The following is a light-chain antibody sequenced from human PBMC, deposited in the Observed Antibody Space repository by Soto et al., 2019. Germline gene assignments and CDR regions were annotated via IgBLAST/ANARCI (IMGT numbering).Light chain of an antibody. CDR1: SSDVGGYNY. Sequence: QSALTQPASVSGSPGQSITISCTGTSSDVGGYNYVSWYQQHPGKAPKLMIYEVSNRPSGVSNRFSGYKSGNTASLTLSGLQAEDEADYYCSSYTSSSTHWVFGGVTKLTVL. J-gene: IGLJ3*02. V-gene: IGLV2-14*01. CDR3: SSYTSSSTHWV. CDR2: EVS.